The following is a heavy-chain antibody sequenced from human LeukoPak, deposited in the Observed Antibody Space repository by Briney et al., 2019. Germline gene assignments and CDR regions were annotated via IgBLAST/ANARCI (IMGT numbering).Heavy chain of an antibody. J-gene: IGHJ3*02. V-gene: IGHV1-69*13. D-gene: IGHD6-13*01. CDR1: VDTFISYA. Sequence: ASVKVSSEDPVDTFISYAISWGPQAPAQGLEWMGGISHIFGTANDAQKCQGRVTITADESTSTAYMELSSLRSEDTAVYCCARGSSRGYAFDIWGQGTMVTVSS. CDR3: ARGSSRGYAFDI. CDR2: ISHIFGTA.